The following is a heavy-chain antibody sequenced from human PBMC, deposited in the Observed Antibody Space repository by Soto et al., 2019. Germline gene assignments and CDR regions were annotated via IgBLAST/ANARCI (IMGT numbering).Heavy chain of an antibody. J-gene: IGHJ4*02. CDR2: ISGSGSST. CDR1: GFTFSNYA. Sequence: EVQVLDSGGGLVQPGGSLRLSCAASGFTFSNYAMNWVRQAPGKGLEWVSAISGSGSSTYYADSVKGRFTISRDNSKNTLYLQMSRLGAEDTAVYYCAKGTRYCINGVRVVMDYWGQGTLVTVSS. CDR3: AKGTRYCINGVRVVMDY. V-gene: IGHV3-23*01. D-gene: IGHD2-8*01.